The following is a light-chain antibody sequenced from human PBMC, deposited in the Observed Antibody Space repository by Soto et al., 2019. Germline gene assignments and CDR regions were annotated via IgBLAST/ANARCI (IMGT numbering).Light chain of an antibody. CDR1: QSVSSSY. J-gene: IGKJ2*01. Sequence: EIVLTQSPGTLSLSPGERATLSCRASQSVSSSYLAWYQQKPGQAPRVLIYGASSRATGIPDRFSGSGSGTYFTLTISRLEPEDFAVYYCQQYGSSPLYTFGQGTKLEIK. V-gene: IGKV3-20*01. CDR2: GAS. CDR3: QQYGSSPLYT.